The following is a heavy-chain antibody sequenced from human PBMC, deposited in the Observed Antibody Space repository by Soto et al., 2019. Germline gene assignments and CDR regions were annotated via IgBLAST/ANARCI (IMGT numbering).Heavy chain of an antibody. CDR1: GYTFTSYA. CDR3: ARTRITMVRGVSGHFDY. Sequence: ASVKVSCKASGYTFTSYAMHWVRQAPGQRLEWMGWINAGNGNTKYSQKFQGRVTITRDTSASTAYMELSSLRSEDTAVYYCARTRITMVRGVSGHFDYWGQGTLVTSPQ. V-gene: IGHV1-3*01. D-gene: IGHD3-10*01. CDR2: INAGNGNT. J-gene: IGHJ4*02.